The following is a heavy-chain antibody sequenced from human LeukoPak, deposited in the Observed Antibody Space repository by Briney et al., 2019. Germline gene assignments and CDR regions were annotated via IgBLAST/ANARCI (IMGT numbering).Heavy chain of an antibody. CDR2: IRSSGDDA. CDR3: AKDRVAIFGVVTTHWFDP. V-gene: IGHV3-23*01. CDR1: GFTFSSYA. D-gene: IGHD3-3*01. Sequence: GGSLRLSCAASGFTFSSYAMNWVRQAPGKGLEWVSGIRSSGDDAYYADSVKGRFTISIDNSKKTLYLQMNSLRAEDTAVYYCAKDRVAIFGVVTTHWFDPWGQGALVTVSS. J-gene: IGHJ5*02.